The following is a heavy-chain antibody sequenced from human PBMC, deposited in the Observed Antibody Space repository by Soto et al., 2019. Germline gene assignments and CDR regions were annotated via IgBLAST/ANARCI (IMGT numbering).Heavy chain of an antibody. CDR2: ISSSGSTI. V-gene: IGHV3-48*03. D-gene: IGHD3-10*01. J-gene: IGHJ6*02. Sequence: GGSLRLSCAASGFTFSSYEMNWVRQAPGKGLEWVSYISSSGSTIYYADSVKGRFTISRDNAKNSLYLQMSSLRAEGTAVYYCARLYGSGSYYLYYYYGMDVWGQGTTVTVSS. CDR1: GFTFSSYE. CDR3: ARLYGSGSYYLYYYYGMDV.